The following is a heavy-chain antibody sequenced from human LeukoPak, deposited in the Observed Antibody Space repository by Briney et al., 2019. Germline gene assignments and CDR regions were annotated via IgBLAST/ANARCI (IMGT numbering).Heavy chain of an antibody. CDR3: AKAGGGSSYSGLDY. Sequence: GGSLRLSCVASGFTVSSYAMSWVRQAPGKGLELVSSFSGSGASTYFADSVKGRLTISTDNSRNTLYLQINSLRADDTAVLYCAKAGGGSSYSGLDYWGQGTLVTVSS. CDR2: FSGSGAST. V-gene: IGHV3-23*01. CDR1: GFTVSSYA. J-gene: IGHJ4*02. D-gene: IGHD2-15*01.